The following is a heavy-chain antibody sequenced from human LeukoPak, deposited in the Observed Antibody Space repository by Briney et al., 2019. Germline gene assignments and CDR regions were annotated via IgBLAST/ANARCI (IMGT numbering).Heavy chain of an antibody. D-gene: IGHD1-26*01. V-gene: IGHV3-7*01. CDR1: GFTFSSYW. J-gene: IGHJ4*02. Sequence: GGSLRLSCAASGFTFSSYWMSWVRQAPGKGLEWVANIKTDGSEKYYVDSVKGRVTISRDNAKNSLYLQMNSLRAEDTAVYYCAKDAGATMGNYWGQGTLVTVSS. CDR3: AKDAGATMGNY. CDR2: IKTDGSEK.